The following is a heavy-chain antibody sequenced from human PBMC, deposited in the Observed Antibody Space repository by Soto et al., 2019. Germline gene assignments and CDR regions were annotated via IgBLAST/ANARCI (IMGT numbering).Heavy chain of an antibody. V-gene: IGHV4-39*01. CDR2: IYYSGST. D-gene: IGHD3-3*01. CDR3: ARRGLRFLEWLSNYGMDV. J-gene: IGHJ6*02. CDR1: GGSLSSSSYY. Sequence: SESMSLTCTVAGGSLSSSSYYWGWIRQPPGKGLEWIGSIYYSGSTYYNPSPKSRVTISVDTSKNQFSLKLSSVTAADTAVYYCARRGLRFLEWLSNYGMDVWGQGTTVTVSS.